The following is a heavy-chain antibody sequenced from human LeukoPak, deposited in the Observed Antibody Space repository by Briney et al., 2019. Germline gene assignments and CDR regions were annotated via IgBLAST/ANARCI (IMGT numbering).Heavy chain of an antibody. CDR2: ITGSGGST. CDR1: GFTFSSYG. V-gene: IGHV3-23*01. Sequence: GGSLSLCCAASGFTFSSYGMSWVRQAPGKGLELVSAITGSGGSTYYADSVKGRFTISRDNSKNTLYLQMNSLRAEDTAVYYCAKEGCSGGSCYPSDLDYWGQGTLVTVSS. D-gene: IGHD2-15*01. J-gene: IGHJ4*02. CDR3: AKEGCSGGSCYPSDLDY.